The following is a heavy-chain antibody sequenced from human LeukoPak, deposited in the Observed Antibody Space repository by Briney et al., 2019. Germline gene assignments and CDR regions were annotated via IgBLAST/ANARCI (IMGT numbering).Heavy chain of an antibody. V-gene: IGHV3-7*01. J-gene: IGHJ4*02. D-gene: IGHD5-18*01. Sequence: PGGSLRLSCAASGFTFSSYAMSWVRQAPGKGLEWVANINQDGSEKYYVDSVKGRFTISRDNAKNSLYLQMNSLRAEDTAVYYCARDWEQYRYAVLDYWGQGTLVTVSS. CDR1: GFTFSSYA. CDR2: INQDGSEK. CDR3: ARDWEQYRYAVLDY.